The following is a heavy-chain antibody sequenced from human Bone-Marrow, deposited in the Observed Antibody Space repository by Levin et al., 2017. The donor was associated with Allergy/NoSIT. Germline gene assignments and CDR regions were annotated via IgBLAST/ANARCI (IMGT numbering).Heavy chain of an antibody. CDR2: IDWDGDK. CDR1: GFSLNTGGMC. Sequence: SGPTLVKPTQTLTLTCTFSGFSLNTGGMCVSWIRQPPGKALEWLALIDWDGDKYYNTSLTTRLSISKDTSKNQVVLTMTNMDPVDTATYYCARHDDYSTYGAFDYWGQGTLVPVSS. J-gene: IGHJ4*02. D-gene: IGHD4-11*01. V-gene: IGHV2-70*01. CDR3: ARHDDYSTYGAFDY.